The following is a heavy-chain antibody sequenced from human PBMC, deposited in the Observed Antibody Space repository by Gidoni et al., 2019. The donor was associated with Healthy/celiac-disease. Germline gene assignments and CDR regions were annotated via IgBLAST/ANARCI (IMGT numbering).Heavy chain of an antibody. CDR1: GFTFSSYA. CDR2: ISYDGSNK. Sequence: QVPLVESGGGVVQPGRSLRLSCAASGFTFSSYAMHWFRQAPGKGLEWVAVISYDGSNKYYADSVKGRFTISRDNSKNTLYLQMNSLRAEDTAVYYCARGPERKYGMDVWGQGTTVTVSS. CDR3: ARGPERKYGMDV. V-gene: IGHV3-30-3*01. J-gene: IGHJ6*02.